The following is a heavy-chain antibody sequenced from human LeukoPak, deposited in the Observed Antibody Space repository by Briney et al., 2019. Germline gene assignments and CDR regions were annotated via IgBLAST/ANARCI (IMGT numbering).Heavy chain of an antibody. CDR1: GYTFTSYD. Sequence: ASVKVSCKASGYTFTSYDINWVRQATGQGLEWMGWMNPNSGNTGYAQKFQGRVTMTTDTSTSTAYMELRSLRSDDTAVYYCARAPHIVVVPVAISSWGQGTLVTVSS. CDR3: ARAPHIVVVPVAISS. V-gene: IGHV1-8*02. CDR2: MNPNSGNT. J-gene: IGHJ4*02. D-gene: IGHD2-2*01.